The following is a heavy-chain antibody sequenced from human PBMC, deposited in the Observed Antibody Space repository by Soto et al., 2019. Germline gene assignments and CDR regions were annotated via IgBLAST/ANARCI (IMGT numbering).Heavy chain of an antibody. CDR2: IYHSGST. D-gene: IGHD6-6*01. CDR3: ARVKSSSNSYYFDY. CDR1: GGSISSDGYS. V-gene: IGHV4-30-2*01. Sequence: SETLSLTCAVSGGSISSDGYSWSWIRQPPGKGLEWIGYIYHSGSTYYNPSLKSRVTISVDRSKNQFSLKLSSVTAADTAVYYCARVKSSSNSYYFDYWGQGTLVTVSS. J-gene: IGHJ4*02.